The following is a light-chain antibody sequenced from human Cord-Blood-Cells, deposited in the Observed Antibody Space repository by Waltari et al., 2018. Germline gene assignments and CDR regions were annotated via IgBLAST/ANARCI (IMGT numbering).Light chain of an antibody. CDR3: QQYYSTPHT. Sequence: DIVMTQSPASLAVSLGERATINCKSSQSVLYSSNNQNYLAWYQQKPGQPPKLLIYWASTRESGVPDRFSGSGSGTDFTLTISSLQAEDVAVYYCQQYYSTPHTFGQGTKLEIK. J-gene: IGKJ2*01. V-gene: IGKV4-1*01. CDR2: WAS. CDR1: QSVLYSSNNQNY.